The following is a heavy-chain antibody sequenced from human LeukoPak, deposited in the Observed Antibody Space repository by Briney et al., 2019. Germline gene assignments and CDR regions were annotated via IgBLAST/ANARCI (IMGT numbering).Heavy chain of an antibody. D-gene: IGHD3-22*01. CDR2: IIPIFGTA. V-gene: IGHV1-69*01. J-gene: IGHJ5*02. Sequence: SVKVSCKASGGTFSSYAISWVRQAPGQGLEWMGGIIPIFGTANYAQKFQGRVTITADESTSTAYMELSSLRSEDTAVYYCARDRLGYYDSSGPMNWFDPWGQGTLVTVSS. CDR3: ARDRLGYYDSSGPMNWFDP. CDR1: GGTFSSYA.